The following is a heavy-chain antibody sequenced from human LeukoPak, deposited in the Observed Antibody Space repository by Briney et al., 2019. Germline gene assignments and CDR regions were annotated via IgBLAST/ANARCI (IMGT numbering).Heavy chain of an antibody. CDR2: ISSSGSPI. J-gene: IGHJ5*02. CDR1: GFTFSGYE. CDR3: ARVGRQLSFDQ. Sequence: PGGSLRLSCAASGFTFSGYEMNWARQAPGKGLEWVSYISSSGSPIYYADSVRGRFTISRDNAKNSLYLQMNSLRAEDTAVYYCARVGRQLSFDQWGQGTLVTVYS. D-gene: IGHD5-18*01. V-gene: IGHV3-48*03.